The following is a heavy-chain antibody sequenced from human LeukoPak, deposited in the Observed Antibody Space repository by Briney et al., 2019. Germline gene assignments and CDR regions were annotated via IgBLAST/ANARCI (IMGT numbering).Heavy chain of an antibody. D-gene: IGHD2-15*01. J-gene: IGHJ5*02. CDR2: VSGSGGAT. CDR1: GFTFNNYA. V-gene: IGHV3-23*01. CDR3: AKRADCSGGSCYLPTSNAFDP. Sequence: PGGSLRLSCAASGFTFNNYAMNWVRQAPGKGLGWVSSVSGSGGATYYADSVKGRFTISRDNSKNTLYLQMNSLTAEDTAVYYCAKRADCSGGSCYLPTSNAFDPWGQGTLVTVSS.